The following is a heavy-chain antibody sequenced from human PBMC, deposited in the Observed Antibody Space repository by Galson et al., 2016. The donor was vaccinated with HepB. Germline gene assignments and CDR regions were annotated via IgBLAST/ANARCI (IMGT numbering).Heavy chain of an antibody. J-gene: IGHJ3*01. Sequence: SLRLSCAASGFTFNTYEINWVRQAPGKGLEWVSYISDSGHTIYYADSVRGRFTISRDNAKSSVNLQMNSLRAEDTAVYFCARTRRDRYYYGSGTFTNAFDLWVQGTVVSVSS. CDR2: ISDSGHTI. CDR1: GFTFNTYE. CDR3: ARTRRDRYYYGSGTFTNAFDL. V-gene: IGHV3-48*03. D-gene: IGHD3-10*01.